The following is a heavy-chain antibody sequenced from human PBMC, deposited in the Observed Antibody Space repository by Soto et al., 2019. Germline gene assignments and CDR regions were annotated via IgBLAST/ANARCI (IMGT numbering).Heavy chain of an antibody. CDR3: AKENGSGSYYLPYYFDY. D-gene: IGHD3-10*01. CDR2: ISWNSGSI. Sequence: GGSLRLSCAASGFTFDDYAMHWVRQAPGKGLEWVSGISWNSGSIGYADSVKGRFTISRDNAKNSLYLQMNSLRAEDTALYYCAKENGSGSYYLPYYFDYWGQGTLVTVSS. J-gene: IGHJ4*02. CDR1: GFTFDDYA. V-gene: IGHV3-9*01.